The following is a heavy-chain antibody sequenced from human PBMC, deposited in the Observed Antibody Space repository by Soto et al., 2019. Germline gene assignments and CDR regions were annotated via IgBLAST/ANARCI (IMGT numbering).Heavy chain of an antibody. V-gene: IGHV4-61*01. D-gene: IGHD2-2*01. J-gene: IGHJ6*02. CDR2: IYYSGST. CDR1: GGSVSSGSYY. Sequence: QVQLQESGPGLVKPSETLSLTCTVSGGSVSSGSYYWSWIRQPPGKGLEWIGYIYYSGSTNYNPSLKGRVPISVDTPKNQFSLKLSSVTAAGTAVDYCARVQREYGMDVWGQGTTVTVSS. CDR3: ARVQREYGMDV.